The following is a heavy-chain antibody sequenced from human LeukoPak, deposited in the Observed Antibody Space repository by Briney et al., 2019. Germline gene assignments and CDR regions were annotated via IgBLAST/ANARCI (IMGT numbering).Heavy chain of an antibody. CDR2: INPYNGNT. CDR1: GYTFTGYY. CDR3: ARSRQGESGAFDI. Sequence: ASVKVSCKASGYTFTGYYMHWVRQAPGQGLEWMGWINPYNGNTNYAQKLQGRVTMTTDTSTSTAYMELRSLRSDDTAVYYCARSRQGESGAFDIWGQGTMVTVSS. J-gene: IGHJ3*02. V-gene: IGHV1-18*04. D-gene: IGHD1-26*01.